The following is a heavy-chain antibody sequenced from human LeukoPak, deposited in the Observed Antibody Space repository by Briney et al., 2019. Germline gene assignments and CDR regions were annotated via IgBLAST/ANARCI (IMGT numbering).Heavy chain of an antibody. CDR1: GFTFNNYA. CDR3: AKDLTLYGDFPYFDY. D-gene: IGHD2-21*01. V-gene: IGHV3-23*01. CDR2: IIRSGGST. Sequence: GGCLRLSCVASGFTFNNYAMCWVRQAPGKGLEWVSAIIRSGGSTYYADSVKGRFTISRDNSKNTLYLQMNSLRAEDTAVYYCAKDLTLYGDFPYFDYWGQGTLVTVSS. J-gene: IGHJ4*02.